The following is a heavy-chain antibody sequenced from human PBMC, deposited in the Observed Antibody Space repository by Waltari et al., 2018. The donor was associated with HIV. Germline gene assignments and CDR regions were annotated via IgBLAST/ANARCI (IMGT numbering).Heavy chain of an antibody. V-gene: IGHV5-51*03. D-gene: IGHD3-16*01. Sequence: EVQVVQSGAEVKKPGESLKISCKGSGYIFSHYWVGWVRQMPGKGLEYMGLISPGDSHARYSPAFQGQVTISADRSTSTAYLQWSSLKASDTAMYYCARMQSYGYNDAFDIWGQGTMVTVSS. J-gene: IGHJ3*02. CDR2: ISPGDSHA. CDR3: ARMQSYGYNDAFDI. CDR1: GYIFSHYW.